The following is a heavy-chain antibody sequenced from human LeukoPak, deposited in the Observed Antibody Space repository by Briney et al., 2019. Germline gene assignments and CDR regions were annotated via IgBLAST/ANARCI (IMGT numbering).Heavy chain of an antibody. CDR1: GYTFTGYY. J-gene: IGHJ3*02. D-gene: IGHD2-2*01. CDR3: ARDKAYQLLLVNAFDI. Sequence: ASVKVSCKASGYTFTGYYMHWVRQAPGQGLEWMGWINPNSGGTNYEQKFQGRVTMTRDTSISTAYMELSRLRSDDTAVYYCARDKAYQLLLVNAFDIWGQGTMVTVSS. CDR2: INPNSGGT. V-gene: IGHV1-2*02.